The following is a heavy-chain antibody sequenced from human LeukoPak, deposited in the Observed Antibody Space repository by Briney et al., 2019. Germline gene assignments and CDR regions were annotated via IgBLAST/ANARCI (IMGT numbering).Heavy chain of an antibody. CDR3: ARRDSSGYYYFDY. D-gene: IGHD3-22*01. Sequence: GESLKISCKGSGYRFTSYWIGWVRQMPGKGLEWMGIIYPGDSDSRYSPSFQGQVTISADKSTSTAYLQWSSPKASDTAMYYCARRDSSGYYYFDYWGQGTLVTVSS. CDR2: IYPGDSDS. CDR1: GYRFTSYW. V-gene: IGHV5-51*01. J-gene: IGHJ4*02.